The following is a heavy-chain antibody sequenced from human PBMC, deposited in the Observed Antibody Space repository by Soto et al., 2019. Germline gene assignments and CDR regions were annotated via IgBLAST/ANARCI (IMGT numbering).Heavy chain of an antibody. J-gene: IGHJ6*02. CDR3: AKRGWSYQAYRYYYAMDV. Sequence: PGESLKISCEGSGYSFSSFWISWVRQMPGKGLEWVGRIDPSDSYINYSPSFQGRVTISADKSSSTAYLQWSSLEASDTGIYYCAKRGWSYQAYRYYYAMDVWGQGTTVTVSS. D-gene: IGHD1-26*01. CDR1: GYSFSSFW. V-gene: IGHV5-10-1*01. CDR2: IDPSDSYI.